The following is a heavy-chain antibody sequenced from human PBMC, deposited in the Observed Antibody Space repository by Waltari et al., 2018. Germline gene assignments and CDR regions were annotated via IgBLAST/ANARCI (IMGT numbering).Heavy chain of an antibody. CDR1: GYSISSGYY. CDR3: AESITIFGVGGYYFDY. D-gene: IGHD3-3*01. J-gene: IGHJ4*02. Sequence: QVQLQESGPGLVKPSETLSLTCTVSGYSISSGYYWGWIRPPPGKGLEWIGSIYHSGRTYYNPSLKSRVTISVDTSKNQFSLKLSSVTAADTAVYYCAESITIFGVGGYYFDYWGQGTLVTVSS. CDR2: IYHSGRT. V-gene: IGHV4-38-2*02.